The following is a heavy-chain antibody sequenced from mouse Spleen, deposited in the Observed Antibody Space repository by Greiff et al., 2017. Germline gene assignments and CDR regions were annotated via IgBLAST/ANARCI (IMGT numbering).Heavy chain of an antibody. J-gene: IGHJ2*01. V-gene: IGHV1-69*01. CDR1: GYTFTSYW. CDR2: IDPSDSYT. CDR3: ARDDGEDY. Sequence: VQLQQPGAELVMPGASVKLSCKASGYTFTSYWMHWVKQRPGQGLEWIGEIDPSDSYTNYNQKFKGKATLTVDKSSSTAYMQLSSLTSEDSAVYYCARDDGEDYWGQGTTLTVSS. D-gene: IGHD2-3*01.